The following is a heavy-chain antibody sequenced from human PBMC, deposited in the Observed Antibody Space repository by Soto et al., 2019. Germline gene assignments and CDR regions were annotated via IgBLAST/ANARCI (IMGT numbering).Heavy chain of an antibody. CDR3: ARVVVTDDAFDI. V-gene: IGHV1-18*01. Sequence: GVSVKVSCKASCYTFTSYGISWVRQAPGQGLERKGWISAYNGNTNYAQKLQGRVTMTTGTSTSTAYMELRSLRSDDTAVYYCARVVVTDDAFDIWGQGTMVTVSS. CDR1: CYTFTSYG. J-gene: IGHJ3*02. CDR2: ISAYNGNT. D-gene: IGHD3-22*01.